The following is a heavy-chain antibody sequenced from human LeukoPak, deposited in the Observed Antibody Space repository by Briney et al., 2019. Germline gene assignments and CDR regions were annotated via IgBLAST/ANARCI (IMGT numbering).Heavy chain of an antibody. J-gene: IGHJ6*03. CDR3: ARDESGLYYDSSATPYMDV. CDR1: GFTFSDCY. CDR2: ISSSGSTI. V-gene: IGHV3-11*04. D-gene: IGHD3-22*01. Sequence: GGSLTLSCAASGFTFSDCYMSWIRHATGKGVEWVSYISSSGSTIYYADSVKGRFTISRDNAKNSLYLQMNSLRAEDTAVYYCARDESGLYYDSSATPYMDVWGKGTTVTVSS.